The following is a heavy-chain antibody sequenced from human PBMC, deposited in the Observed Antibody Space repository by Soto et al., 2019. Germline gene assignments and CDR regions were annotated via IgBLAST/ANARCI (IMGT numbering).Heavy chain of an antibody. CDR3: ARDSRGAATPNDY. CDR1: GFTFSSYW. J-gene: IGHJ4*02. Sequence: GGSLRLSCAASGFTFSSYWMSWVRQAPGKGLEWVANIKQDGSEKYYVDSVKGRFTISRDNAKNSLYLQMNSLRAEDTAVYYCARDSRGAATPNDYWGQGTLVTVSS. D-gene: IGHD2-15*01. V-gene: IGHV3-7*01. CDR2: IKQDGSEK.